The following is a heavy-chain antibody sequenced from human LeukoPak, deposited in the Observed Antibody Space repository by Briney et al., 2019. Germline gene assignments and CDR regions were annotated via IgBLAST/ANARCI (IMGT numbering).Heavy chain of an antibody. V-gene: IGHV3-7*01. CDR3: ARAEMGTTIFGVVIRLDAFDI. J-gene: IGHJ3*02. D-gene: IGHD3-3*01. CDR1: GFTFSSYW. Sequence: AGGSLRLSCAASGFTFSSYWMSWVRQAPGKGLEWVVNIKQDGSEKYYVDSVKGRFTISRDNAKNSLYLQMNSLRAEDTAVYYCARAEMGTTIFGVVIRLDAFDIWGQGTMVTVSS. CDR2: IKQDGSEK.